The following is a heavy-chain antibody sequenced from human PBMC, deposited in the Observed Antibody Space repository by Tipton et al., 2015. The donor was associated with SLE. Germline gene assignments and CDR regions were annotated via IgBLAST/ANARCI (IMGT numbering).Heavy chain of an antibody. D-gene: IGHD3-16*01. CDR2: IYHSGNT. Sequence: TLSLTCTVSGGSISTHYFGWIRQPPGKGLEWIGSIYHSGNTYYNPSLESRVTISVDTSKDQFSLKLSSVTAADTAVYYCARFMISVGFDYWGQGTLVTVSS. J-gene: IGHJ4*02. CDR3: ARFMISVGFDY. CDR1: GGSISTHY. V-gene: IGHV4-39*07.